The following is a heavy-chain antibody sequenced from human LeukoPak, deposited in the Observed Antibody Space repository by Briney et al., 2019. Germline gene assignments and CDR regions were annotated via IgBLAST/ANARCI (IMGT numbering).Heavy chain of an antibody. J-gene: IGHJ5*02. CDR2: IYYSGST. D-gene: IGHD2-15*01. Sequence: SQTLSLTCTVSGGSIGSGGYYWSWIRQHPGKGLEWIGYIYYSGSTYYNPSLESRVTISVDTSKNQFSLKLSSVTAADTAVYYCAISIEDSNWFDPWGQGTLVTVSS. CDR3: AISIEDSNWFDP. V-gene: IGHV4-31*03. CDR1: GGSIGSGGYY.